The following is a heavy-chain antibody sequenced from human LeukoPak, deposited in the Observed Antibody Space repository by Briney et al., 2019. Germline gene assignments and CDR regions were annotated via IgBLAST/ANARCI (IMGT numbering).Heavy chain of an antibody. Sequence: SQTLSLTCTVSGGSISSGSYYWSWIRQPAGKGLELIGRIYTSGSTNYSPSLKSRVTISVDTSKNQFSLKLSSVTAADTAVYYCARDQGVAGPYYYYYYGMDVWGQGTTVTVSS. CDR2: IYTSGST. V-gene: IGHV4-61*02. D-gene: IGHD6-19*01. CDR3: ARDQGVAGPYYYYYYGMDV. CDR1: GGSISSGSYY. J-gene: IGHJ6*02.